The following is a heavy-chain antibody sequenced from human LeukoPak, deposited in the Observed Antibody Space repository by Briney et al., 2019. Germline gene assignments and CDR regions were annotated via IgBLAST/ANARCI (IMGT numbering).Heavy chain of an antibody. D-gene: IGHD4-11*01. CDR3: ARDRYSNSFYYYYAMDV. V-gene: IGHV4-34*01. CDR2: INHRGTT. CDR1: GGSFSGHY. Sequence: SETLSLTCAVFGGSFSGHYWSWIRQPPGKGLEWIGEINHRGTTTYNPSLKSRVTISVDTSKSQFSLKLSSLTAADTAVYYCARDRYSNSFYYYYAMDVWGQGTAVTVSS. J-gene: IGHJ6*02.